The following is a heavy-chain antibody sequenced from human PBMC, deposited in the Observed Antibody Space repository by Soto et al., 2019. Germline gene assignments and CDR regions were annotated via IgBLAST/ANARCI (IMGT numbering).Heavy chain of an antibody. CDR3: ATRGTQGRWLEFADY. Sequence: QVQLVQSGAEVKRPGSSVKVSCEASGGTFSSLGFTWVRQAPGQGLEWMGGIIPISRRTTFAPKFLGRVTITADESTRTTYRELTALTSDHTAIYYCATRGTQGRWLEFADYWGQGTLVTVSS. D-gene: IGHD5-12*01. CDR1: GGTFSSLG. CDR2: IIPISRRT. V-gene: IGHV1-69*01. J-gene: IGHJ4*02.